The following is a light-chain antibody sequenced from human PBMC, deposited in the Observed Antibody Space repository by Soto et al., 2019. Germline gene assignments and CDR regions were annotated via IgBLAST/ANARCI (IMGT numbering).Light chain of an antibody. CDR3: SSFTSAYTFV. CDR2: EVS. J-gene: IGLJ1*01. V-gene: IGLV2-14*01. Sequence: HSALAQPASVSGSPGQSIAISCTGTSSDVGGYNYVSWYQQHPDKAPKLLISEVSIRPSGVSDRFSGSKSGNTASLTISGLQTEDEADYYCSSFTSAYTFVFGSGTKVTV. CDR1: SSDVGGYNY.